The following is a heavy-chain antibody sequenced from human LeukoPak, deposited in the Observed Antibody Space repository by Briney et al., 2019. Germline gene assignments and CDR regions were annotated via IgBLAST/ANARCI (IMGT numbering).Heavy chain of an antibody. J-gene: IGHJ5*02. Sequence: SQTLSHTCTVSGGSISSGDYYWSWIRQPPGKGLEWIGYIYYSGSTYYNPSLKSRVTISVDTSKNQFSLKLSSVTAADTAVYYCAREDSYAVVRWFDPWGQGTLVTVSS. D-gene: IGHD5-18*01. CDR1: GGSISSGDYY. V-gene: IGHV4-30-4*01. CDR2: IYYSGST. CDR3: AREDSYAVVRWFDP.